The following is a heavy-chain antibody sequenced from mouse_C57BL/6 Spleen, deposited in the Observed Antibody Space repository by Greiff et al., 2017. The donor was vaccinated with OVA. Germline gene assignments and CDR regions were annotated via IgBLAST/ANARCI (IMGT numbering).Heavy chain of an antibody. CDR2: IYPGSGST. CDR3: ASPSSHYEGCDSDY. Sequence: QVQLQQPGAELVKPGASVKMSCKASGYTFTSYWITWVKQRPGQGLEWIGDIYPGSGSTNYNEKFKSKATLTVDASSNTAYMQLSSLTSEDSAVYYCASPSSHYEGCDSDYWGQGTSVTVSS. V-gene: IGHV1-55*01. CDR1: GYTFTSYW. J-gene: IGHJ4*01. D-gene: IGHD1-1*01.